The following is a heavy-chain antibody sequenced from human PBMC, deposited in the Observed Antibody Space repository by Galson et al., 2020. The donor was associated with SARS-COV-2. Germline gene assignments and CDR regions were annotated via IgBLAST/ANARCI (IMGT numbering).Heavy chain of an antibody. V-gene: IGHV4-31*03. CDR2: IYYTGSA. CDR3: ARGGGNSGKEDY. CDR1: GDSISSGGHY. J-gene: IGHJ4*02. Sequence: SETLSLTCTVSGDSISSGGHYWSWVRQHPGKGLGWIGYIYYTGSAYYNASLNSRVALSVDTSNNQFSLRLTSVTAADTAIYYCARGGGNSGKEDYWGQGTLVTVSS. D-gene: IGHD2-21*01.